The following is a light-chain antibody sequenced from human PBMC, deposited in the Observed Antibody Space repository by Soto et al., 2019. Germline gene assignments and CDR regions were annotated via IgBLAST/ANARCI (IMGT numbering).Light chain of an antibody. J-gene: IGKJ5*01. Sequence: DIQMTQSPSILSASVGDRVTITCRASQSISSWLAWYQQKPGKAPNLLIHKASHLESGVPSRFSGSGSGTEFTLTISSLQPGDFATYYCQQTYNTLPSTFGQGTRLEIK. V-gene: IGKV1-5*03. CDR1: QSISSW. CDR2: KAS. CDR3: QQTYNTLPST.